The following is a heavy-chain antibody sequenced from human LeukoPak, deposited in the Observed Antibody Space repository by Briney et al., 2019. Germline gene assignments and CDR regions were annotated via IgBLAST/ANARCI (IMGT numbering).Heavy chain of an antibody. CDR1: GYTFTGHY. CDR2: INPNSGGT. Sequence: EASVKVSCKASGYTFTGHYMHWVRQAPGQGLEWMGWINPNSGGTNYAQKFQGRDTMTRDTSISTAYMELSRLKSDDTAVYYCARDPQINWNDHLYGMDVWGQGTTVTVSS. J-gene: IGHJ6*02. D-gene: IGHD1-20*01. CDR3: ARDPQINWNDHLYGMDV. V-gene: IGHV1-2*02.